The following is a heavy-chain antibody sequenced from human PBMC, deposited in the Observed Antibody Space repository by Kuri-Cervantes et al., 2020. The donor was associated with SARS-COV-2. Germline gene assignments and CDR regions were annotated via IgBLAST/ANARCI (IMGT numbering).Heavy chain of an antibody. CDR2: TRNKANSYTT. CDR1: GFTFSDHY. D-gene: IGHD6-19*01. Sequence: GGSLRLSCAASGFTFSDHYMDRVRQAPGKGLEWVGRTRNKANSYTTEYAASVKGRFTISRDDSKNSLYLQMNSLKTEDTAVYYCASAVAGLFDYWGQGTLVTVSS. V-gene: IGHV3-72*01. J-gene: IGHJ4*02. CDR3: ASAVAGLFDY.